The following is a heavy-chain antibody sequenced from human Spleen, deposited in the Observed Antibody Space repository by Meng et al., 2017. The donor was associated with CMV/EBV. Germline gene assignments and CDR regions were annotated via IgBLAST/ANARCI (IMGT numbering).Heavy chain of an antibody. Sequence: GSLRLSCTVSGYSISSGYYWGWIRQPPGKRLEWIGSIYHGEGTYYKPSLKSRVTISVDTSKNHLSLRLNSVTAADTAVYYCARSRLVAATHNWFDPWGQGTLVTVSS. CDR3: ARSRLVAATHNWFDP. J-gene: IGHJ5*02. CDR1: GYSISSGYY. D-gene: IGHD2-15*01. V-gene: IGHV4-38-2*02. CDR2: IYHGEGT.